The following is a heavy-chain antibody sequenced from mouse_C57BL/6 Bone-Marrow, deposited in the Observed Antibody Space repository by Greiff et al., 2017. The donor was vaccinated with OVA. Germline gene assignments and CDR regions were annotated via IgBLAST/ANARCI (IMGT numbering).Heavy chain of an antibody. J-gene: IGHJ4*01. V-gene: IGHV1-22*01. CDR2: INPNNGGT. CDR1: GYTFTDYY. Sequence: VQLQQSGPELVKPGASVKMSCKASGYTFTDYYMHWVKQSHGKSLEWIGYINPNNGGTSYNQKFKGKATLTVNKSSSTAYMELRSLTSEDSAVYYCAITFYAMDYWGQGTSVTVSS. D-gene: IGHD1-3*01. CDR3: AITFYAMDY.